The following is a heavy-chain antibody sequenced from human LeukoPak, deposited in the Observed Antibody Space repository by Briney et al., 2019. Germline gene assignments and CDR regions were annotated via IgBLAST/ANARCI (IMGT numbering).Heavy chain of an antibody. V-gene: IGHV3-21*01. CDR1: GFTFSSYS. CDR2: ISSRSSYI. J-gene: IGHJ4*02. D-gene: IGHD2-21*01. CDR3: XXDGNXXXXXGTXYSXPDY. Sequence: GGSLRLSCAASGFTFSSYSMNWVRQAPGKGLEWVSSISSRSSYIYYADSVKGRFTISRDNAKNSLYLQMNSLRAEDTAVYYXXXDGNXXXXXGTXYSXPDYXGQGTLVTVSS.